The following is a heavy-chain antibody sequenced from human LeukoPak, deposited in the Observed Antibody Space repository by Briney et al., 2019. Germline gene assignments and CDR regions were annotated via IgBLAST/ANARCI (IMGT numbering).Heavy chain of an antibody. CDR2: IHYTGST. Sequence: SETLSLTCTVSGGSISSYYWSWIRRSPGKGLECIGYIHYTGSTNYNPSLKSRVTISVETSKNQFSLKLKSVTAADTAVYYCARGGYYGSGNDFRFDPWGQGTLVTVSS. J-gene: IGHJ5*02. CDR1: GGSISSYY. CDR3: ARGGYYGSGNDFRFDP. D-gene: IGHD3-10*01. V-gene: IGHV4-59*01.